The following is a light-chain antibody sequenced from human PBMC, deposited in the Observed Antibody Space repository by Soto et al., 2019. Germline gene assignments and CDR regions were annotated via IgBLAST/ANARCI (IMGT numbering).Light chain of an antibody. J-gene: IGKJ3*01. V-gene: IGKV3-11*01. Sequence: EIVLTQSPATLSLSPGERAILSCRASQSVGTYLAWYQQKPGQAPRLLIYDASNRANGIPARFGGSGSGTDFTLTSNSLEPEDFAVYYCQQRSNWPGTFGPGTKVDIK. CDR3: QQRSNWPGT. CDR1: QSVGTY. CDR2: DAS.